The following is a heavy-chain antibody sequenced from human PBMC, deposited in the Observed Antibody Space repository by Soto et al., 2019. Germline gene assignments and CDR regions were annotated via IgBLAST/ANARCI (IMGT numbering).Heavy chain of an antibody. CDR3: VRGVVAVSRRYSYSSRMHD. CDR2: IIPIFGTA. J-gene: IGHJ6*01. D-gene: IGHD2-15*01. Sequence: ASVKVSCKASGATFSSYAISCVRQAPGQGLEWMGGIIPIFGTANYAQKFQGRVTITADKSTSTAYMELSSLRSEDTAVYYCVRGVVAVSRRYSYSSRMHDRGHGRTLTVS. V-gene: IGHV1-69*06. CDR1: GATFSSYA.